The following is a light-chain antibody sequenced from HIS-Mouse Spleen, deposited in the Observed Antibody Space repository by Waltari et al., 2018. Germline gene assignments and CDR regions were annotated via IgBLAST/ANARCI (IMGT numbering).Light chain of an antibody. J-gene: IGLJ1*01. CDR3: QVWDSSSDLSYV. Sequence: SYVLTQPRSASVAPGKTARITCGGNNIGSKSVHWYQQKPGQAPVLVVYDDSDRPSGIPERFSGSNSGNTATLTISRVEAGDEADYYCQVWDSSSDLSYVFGTGTKVTVL. CDR1: NIGSKS. CDR2: DDS. V-gene: IGLV3-21*03.